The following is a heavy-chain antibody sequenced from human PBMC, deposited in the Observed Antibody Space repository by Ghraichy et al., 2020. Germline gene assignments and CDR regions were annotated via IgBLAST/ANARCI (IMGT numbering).Heavy chain of an antibody. CDR3: AKTGVWFGESADDY. CDR1: GFTFSSYA. Sequence: GGSLRLSCAASGFTFSSYAMSWVRQAPGKGLEWVSAISGSGGSTYYADSVKGRFTISRDNSKNTLYLQMNSLRAEDTAVYYCAKTGVWFGESADDYWGQGTLVTVSS. D-gene: IGHD3-10*01. CDR2: ISGSGGST. V-gene: IGHV3-23*01. J-gene: IGHJ4*02.